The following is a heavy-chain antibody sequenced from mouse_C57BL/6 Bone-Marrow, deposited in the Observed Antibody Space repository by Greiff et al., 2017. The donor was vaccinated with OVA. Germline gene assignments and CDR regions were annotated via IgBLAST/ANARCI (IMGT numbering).Heavy chain of an antibody. CDR2: IYPRSGNT. V-gene: IGHV1-81*01. D-gene: IGHD2-12*01. Sequence: VMLVESGAELARPGASVKLSCKASGYTFTSYGISWVKQRTGQGLEWIGEIYPRSGNTYYNEKFKGKATLTADKSSSTAYMELRSLTSEDSAVYFCARPFLYSQYWGQGTSVTVSS. CDR3: ARPFLYSQY. J-gene: IGHJ4*01. CDR1: GYTFTSYG.